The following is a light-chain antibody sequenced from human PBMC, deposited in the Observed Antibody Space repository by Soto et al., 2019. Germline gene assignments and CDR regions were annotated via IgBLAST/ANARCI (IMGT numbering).Light chain of an antibody. CDR3: QRYYSFPLT. J-gene: IGKJ4*01. V-gene: IGKV1-5*03. CDR2: KAS. CDR1: RNITNV. Sequence: DIQTTQSPSTLSASVGDRVAITCRASRNITNVLAWYQQKPGKAPKLLIYKASSLESGVPSRFSGSGSGTEFTLTISSLQPDDFATYYCQRYYSFPLTFGGGTKVEIK.